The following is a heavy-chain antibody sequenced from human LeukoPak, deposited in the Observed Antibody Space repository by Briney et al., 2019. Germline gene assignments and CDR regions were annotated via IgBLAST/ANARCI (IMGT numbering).Heavy chain of an antibody. Sequence: GGSLRLSCAASGFTFSSYAMSWVRQAPGKGLEWVSAIRSSGGSTYYADSVKGRFTISRDDSKNTLYLQMNSLRAEDTAVYYCAKDESVIPAAVLDYWGQGTLVTVSS. V-gene: IGHV3-23*01. CDR2: IRSSGGST. D-gene: IGHD6-13*01. CDR1: GFTFSSYA. CDR3: AKDESVIPAAVLDY. J-gene: IGHJ4*02.